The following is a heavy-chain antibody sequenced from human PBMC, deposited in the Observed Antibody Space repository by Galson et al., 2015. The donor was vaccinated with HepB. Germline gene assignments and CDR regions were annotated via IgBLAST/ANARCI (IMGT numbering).Heavy chain of an antibody. CDR1: GFSLSSSGMS. CDR3: ARTLNWNDDY. V-gene: IGHV2-70*01. J-gene: IGHJ4*02. Sequence: PALVKPTQTLTLTSAFSGFSLSSSGMSVSWIRQPPGKALEWLALIDGDDNKYYTTSLKTRLTISKDTSKDQVVLTMTNMDLEDTATYYCARTLNWNDDYWGQGTLVTVSS. D-gene: IGHD1-20*01. CDR2: IDGDDNK.